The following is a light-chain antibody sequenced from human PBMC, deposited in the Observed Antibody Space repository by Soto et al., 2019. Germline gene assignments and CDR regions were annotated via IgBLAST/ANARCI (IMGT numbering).Light chain of an antibody. Sequence: EIVMTQSPATLSVSPGERATLSCRASQSVSGNLAWYQQKPGQAPRLLIYGASTRANGIPARFSGSGYGAEFTVTISSLQSEDFAVYYCQQYNNWFSITFGQGTRLEIK. CDR1: QSVSGN. J-gene: IGKJ5*01. CDR2: GAS. V-gene: IGKV3-15*01. CDR3: QQYNNWFSIT.